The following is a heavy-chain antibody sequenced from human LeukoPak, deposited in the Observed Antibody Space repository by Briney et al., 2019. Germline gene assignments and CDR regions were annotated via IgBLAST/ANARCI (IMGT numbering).Heavy chain of an antibody. CDR3: ARVSRDGYNFIDY. V-gene: IGHV4-59*01. CDR1: GESISGFY. CDR2: IYYSGST. J-gene: IGHJ4*02. Sequence: PSETLSLTCTVSGESISGFYWSWIRQPPGKGLEWIGYIYYSGSTNYNPSLKSRVTISVDTSKNQFSLKLSSVTAADTAVYYCARVSRDGYNFIDYWGQGTLVTVSS. D-gene: IGHD5-24*01.